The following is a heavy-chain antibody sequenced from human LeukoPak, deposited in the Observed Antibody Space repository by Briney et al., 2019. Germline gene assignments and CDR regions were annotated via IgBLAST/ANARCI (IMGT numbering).Heavy chain of an antibody. J-gene: IGHJ6*03. CDR3: TRQDAPGDIVATMAYYYYYMDV. Sequence: GGSLRLSCAASGFTFSSYWMSWVRQAPGKGLEWVANIKEDGSKKYYVDSVKGRFTISRDNAKNSLYLQMNSLRAEDTAVYYCTRQDAPGDIVATMAYYYYYMDVWGKGTTVTVSS. CDR2: IKEDGSKK. CDR1: GFTFSSYW. D-gene: IGHD5-12*01. V-gene: IGHV3-7*03.